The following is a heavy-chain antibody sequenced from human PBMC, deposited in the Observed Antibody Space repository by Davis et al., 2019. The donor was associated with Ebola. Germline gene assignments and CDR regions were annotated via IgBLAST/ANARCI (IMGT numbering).Heavy chain of an antibody. Sequence: GESLKISCAASGFTFRNYAMSWVRQPPGKGLEWVSAISGNSGSTYYADSVKGRFTISRHNSKNTLYLQMNSLHQGPIGLPPGTLLQEHLWG. V-gene: IGHV3-23*01. CDR2: ISGNSGST. J-gene: IGHJ6*01. CDR1: GFTFRNYA. CDR3: TLLQEHL.